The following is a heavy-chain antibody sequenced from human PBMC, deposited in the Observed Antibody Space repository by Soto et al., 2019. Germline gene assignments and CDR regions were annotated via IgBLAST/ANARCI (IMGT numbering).Heavy chain of an antibody. CDR1: GFTFISYA. CDR3: ARGPSSLTRFDY. CDR2: ISYDGSNK. V-gene: IGHV3-30-3*01. J-gene: IGHJ4*02. Sequence: SLRLSCAASGFTFISYAMHCFLQAPVKGLEWVAVISYDGSNKYYADSVKGRFTISRDNSKNTLYLQMNSLRAEDTAVYYCARGPSSLTRFDYWGQGTLVTVSS. D-gene: IGHD2-2*01.